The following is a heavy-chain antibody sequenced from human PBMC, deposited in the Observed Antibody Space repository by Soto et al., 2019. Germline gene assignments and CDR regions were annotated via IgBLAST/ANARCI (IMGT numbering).Heavy chain of an antibody. D-gene: IGHD6-6*01. CDR3: ARGESSEYSSSPLFYX. CDR2: INHSGST. Sequence: RSLACAVYGGSFSGYYWSCIRQPPGKGLEWTWEINHSGSTNYNPYLKSRVTISVDTSKNQFSLKLSYVTAADTALYHCARGESSEYSSSPLFYXWGQGTTFTVSX. V-gene: IGHV4-34*01. CDR1: GGSFSGYY. J-gene: IGHJ4*02.